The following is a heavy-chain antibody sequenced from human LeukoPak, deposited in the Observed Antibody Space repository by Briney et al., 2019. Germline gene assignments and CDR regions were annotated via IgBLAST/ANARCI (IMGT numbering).Heavy chain of an antibody. V-gene: IGHV4-34*01. J-gene: IGHJ3*02. Sequence: SETLSLTCAVYGGSFSGYYWSWIRQPPGKGLEWIGEINHSGSTNYNPSLKSRVTISVDTSKDQFSLKLSSVTAADTAVYYCARSQTHAFDIWGQGTMVTVSS. CDR1: GGSFSGYY. CDR2: INHSGST. CDR3: ARSQTHAFDI.